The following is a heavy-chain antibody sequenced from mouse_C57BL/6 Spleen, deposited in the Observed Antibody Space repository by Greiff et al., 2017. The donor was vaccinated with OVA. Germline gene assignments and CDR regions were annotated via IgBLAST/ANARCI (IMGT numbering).Heavy chain of an antibody. D-gene: IGHD1-1*01. Sequence: VKLVESGAELVKPGASVKISCKASGYAFSSYWMNWVKQRPGKGLEWIGQIYPGDGDTNYNGKFKGKATLTADKSSSTAYMQLSSLTSEDSAVYFCAREDYGSSYYWYFDVWGTGTTVTVSS. CDR3: AREDYGSSYYWYFDV. CDR1: GYAFSSYW. V-gene: IGHV1-80*01. J-gene: IGHJ1*03. CDR2: IYPGDGDT.